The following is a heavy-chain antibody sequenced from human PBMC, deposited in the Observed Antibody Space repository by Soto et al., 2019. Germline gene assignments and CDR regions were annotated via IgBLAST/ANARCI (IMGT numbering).Heavy chain of an antibody. CDR3: AGWGHCGGDGPLLDY. D-gene: IGHD2-21*02. V-gene: IGHV4-31*11. CDR2: IYYSGST. CDR1: GHSISSGGSY. Sequence: PSDTLSLTCALSGHSISSGGSYWSLTRQHPGKGLEWIGYIYYSGSTYYNPSLKSRVTISVDTSKNQFSLKLSSVTAADTAVYYWAGWGHCGGDGPLLDYWGQGTLVTVS. J-gene: IGHJ4*02.